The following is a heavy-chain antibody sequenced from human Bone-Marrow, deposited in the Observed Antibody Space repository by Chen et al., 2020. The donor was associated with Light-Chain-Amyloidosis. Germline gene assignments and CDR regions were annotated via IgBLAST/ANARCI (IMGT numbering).Heavy chain of an antibody. CDR1: GFTFDEYA. CDR3: AKGHVVLEAAPCDY. D-gene: IGHD2-15*01. J-gene: IGHJ4*02. V-gene: IGHV3-9*01. CDR2: ISWNSRSI. Sequence: EVQLEVSGGGLVQPGRSLRPSCAASGFTFDEYARHWVRQVPGKGLEWVAGISWNSRSIGYAGSVKGRFTISRDNVNNSLYLQMNSLRAEDTALYYCAKGHVVLEAAPCDYWGQGTLVTVSS.